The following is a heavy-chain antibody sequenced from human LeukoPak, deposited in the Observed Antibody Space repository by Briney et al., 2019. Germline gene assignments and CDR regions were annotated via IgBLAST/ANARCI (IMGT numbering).Heavy chain of an antibody. Sequence: PGGSLRLSCAASGFTFSSYAITWVRQAPGKGLEWVSAVSSNGAKTYYADSVKGRFTISRDNSKNTLYLQMNSLRAEDTAVYYCACSIAAAGTHFSFDYWGQGTLVTVSS. J-gene: IGHJ4*02. D-gene: IGHD6-13*01. CDR1: GFTFSSYA. V-gene: IGHV3-23*01. CDR2: VSSNGAKT. CDR3: ACSIAAAGTHFSFDY.